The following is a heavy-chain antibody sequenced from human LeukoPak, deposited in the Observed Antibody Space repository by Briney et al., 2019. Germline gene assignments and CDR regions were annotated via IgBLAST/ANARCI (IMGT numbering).Heavy chain of an antibody. CDR3: ARDQRVDCSITTCYQNYFDR. Sequence: GGSLRLSCAVSGFTFSNYWMSWVRQAPGKGLEWVANIKQDGSEKYYVDSVKGRFTVSRDNSKNSLYLQMSSLRAEDTAVYYCARDQRVDCSITTCYQNYFDRWGQGTLVTVSS. J-gene: IGHJ4*02. D-gene: IGHD2-2*01. CDR2: IKQDGSEK. V-gene: IGHV3-7*01. CDR1: GFTFSNYW.